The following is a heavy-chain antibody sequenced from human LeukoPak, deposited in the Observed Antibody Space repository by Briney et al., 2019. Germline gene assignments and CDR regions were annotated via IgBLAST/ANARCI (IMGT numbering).Heavy chain of an antibody. CDR1: GFIFSSYS. J-gene: IGHJ4*02. D-gene: IGHD1-26*01. CDR3: ATFSGSYPSYFDY. CDR2: ISSTSSYI. Sequence: TGGSLRLSCAASGFIFSSYSMNWVRQAPGKGLEWVSSISSTSSYIYYADSLKGRFTISRDNAKKSLYLQMNSLGAEDTAVYYCATFSGSYPSYFDYWGQGTLVTVSS. V-gene: IGHV3-21*01.